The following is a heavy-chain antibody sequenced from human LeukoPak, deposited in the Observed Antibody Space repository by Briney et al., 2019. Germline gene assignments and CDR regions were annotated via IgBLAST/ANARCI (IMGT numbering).Heavy chain of an antibody. J-gene: IGHJ4*02. CDR3: ARDTGYYYDSSGFGY. D-gene: IGHD3-22*01. V-gene: IGHV4-39*07. CDR2: IYYSGST. CDR1: GGSISSSSYY. Sequence: SVTLSLTCTVSGGSISSSSYYWGWIRQPPGKGLEWIGSIYYSGSTYYNPSLKSRVTISVDTSKNQFSLKLSSVTAADTAVYYCARDTGYYYDSSGFGYWGQGTLVTVSS.